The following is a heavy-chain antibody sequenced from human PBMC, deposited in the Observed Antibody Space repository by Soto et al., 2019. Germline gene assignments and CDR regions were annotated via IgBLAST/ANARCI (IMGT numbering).Heavy chain of an antibody. CDR2: MNPNSGIT. CDR3: ARGFYFYLHNPGGN. Sequence: QVQLVQSGAAVKKPGASVKVSCKASGYSFTSYEINWVRQAPGQGLEWMGWMNPNSGITGYAQKFRGRVTMPRDTSLNTAYMELSSLRSDDTAVYYCARGFYFYLHNPGGNWGQGTLVTVSS. V-gene: IGHV1-8*01. CDR1: GYSFTSYE. D-gene: IGHD3-3*01. J-gene: IGHJ4*02.